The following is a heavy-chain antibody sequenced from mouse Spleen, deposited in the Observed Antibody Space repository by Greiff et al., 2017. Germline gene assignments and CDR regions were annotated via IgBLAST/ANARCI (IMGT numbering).Heavy chain of an antibody. J-gene: IGHJ4*01. CDR1: GYAFTNYL. V-gene: IGHV1-54*01. D-gene: IGHD1-1*01. Sequence: QVQLQQSGAELVRPGTSVKVSCKASGYAFTNYLIEWVKQRPGQGLEWIGVINPGSGGTNYNEKFKGKATLTADKSSSTAYMQLSSLTSEDSAVYFCARKGVYYYDGSYGAMDYWGQGTSVTVSS. CDR3: ARKGVYYYDGSYGAMDY. CDR2: INPGSGGT.